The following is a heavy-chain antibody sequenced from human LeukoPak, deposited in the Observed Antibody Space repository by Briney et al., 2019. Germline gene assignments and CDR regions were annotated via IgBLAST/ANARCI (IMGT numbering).Heavy chain of an antibody. D-gene: IGHD3-22*01. V-gene: IGHV3-7*04. J-gene: IGHJ6*02. CDR3: ARGSSGYKPYGMDV. CDR1: GFTFTTYA. CDR2: IKQDGSEK. Sequence: GGSLRLSCAVSGFTFTTYAMTWVRQAPGKGLEWVANIKQDGSEKYYVESVKGRFTISRDNAKNSLNLQMNSLRAEDTAVYYCARGSSGYKPYGMDVWGQGTTVTVSS.